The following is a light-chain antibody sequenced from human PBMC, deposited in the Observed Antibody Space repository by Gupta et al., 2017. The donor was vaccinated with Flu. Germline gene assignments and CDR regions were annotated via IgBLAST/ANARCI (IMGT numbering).Light chain of an antibody. CDR2: EDS. CDR3: YSTDRGGNNYRV. Sequence: SSQLTPPPSVSVSPGHTAMITCPGDALPKKCSYWSQQKAGQAPVLVIYEDSKRPSGIPERFSGSRSGTMATWTISGAQVEDEADYYCYSTDRGGNNYRVFGGGTKLTVL. CDR1: ALPKKC. V-gene: IGLV3-10*01. J-gene: IGLJ2*01.